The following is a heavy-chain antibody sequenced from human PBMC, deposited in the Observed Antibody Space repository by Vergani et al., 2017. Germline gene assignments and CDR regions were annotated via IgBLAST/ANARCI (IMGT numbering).Heavy chain of an antibody. Sequence: QVQLVQSGAEVKKPGASVKVSCKASGYTFTGYYMHWVRQAPGQGLEWMGWINPNSGGTNYAQKFQGRVTMTRDTSISTAYMELSRLRSDDTAVYFCARGDDILTGYYRNYYYSGMDVWGQGTTVTVSS. V-gene: IGHV1-2*02. CDR3: ARGDDILTGYYRNYYYSGMDV. CDR1: GYTFTGYY. CDR2: INPNSGGT. D-gene: IGHD3-9*01. J-gene: IGHJ6*02.